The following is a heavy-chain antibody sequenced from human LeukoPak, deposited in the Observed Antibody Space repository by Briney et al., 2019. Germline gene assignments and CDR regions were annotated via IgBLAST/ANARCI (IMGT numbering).Heavy chain of an antibody. CDR1: GFTFSSYS. CDR2: ISSSSYI. D-gene: IGHD3-10*01. CDR3: ARDDRESAIDY. Sequence: GGSLRLSCAASGFTFSSYSMNWVRQAPGKGLEWVSSISSSSYIYYADSVKGRFTISRDNAKNSLYLQMNSLRAEDTAVYYCARDDRESAIDYWGQGTLVTVSS. J-gene: IGHJ4*02. V-gene: IGHV3-21*01.